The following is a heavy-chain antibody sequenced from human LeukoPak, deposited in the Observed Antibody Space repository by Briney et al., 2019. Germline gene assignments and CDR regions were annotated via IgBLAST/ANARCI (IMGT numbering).Heavy chain of an antibody. CDR2: IKQDGSEK. D-gene: IGHD3-22*01. V-gene: IGHV3-7*01. J-gene: IGHJ4*02. Sequence: GGSLRLSCAASGFTFSNYWMSWVRQAPGKGLEWVANIKQDGSEKYYVDSVKGRFTISRDNAKNSLYLQMNSLRAEDTAVYYCARVPAPYAYDTSGYDSWGQGTLVTVSS. CDR1: GFTFSNYW. CDR3: ARVPAPYAYDTSGYDS.